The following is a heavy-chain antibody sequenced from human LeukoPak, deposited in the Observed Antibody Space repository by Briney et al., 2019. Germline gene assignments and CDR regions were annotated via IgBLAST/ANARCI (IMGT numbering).Heavy chain of an antibody. V-gene: IGHV1-69*04. D-gene: IGHD3-22*01. J-gene: IGHJ4*02. CDR3: ARDLKGYDSSGYAHSY. Sequence: SVKVSCKASGGTFSSYAISWVRQAPGQGLEWMGRIIPILGIANYAQKFQGRVTIIADKSTSTAYMELSSLRSEDTAVYYCARDLKGYDSSGYAHSYWGQGTLVTVSS. CDR1: GGTFSSYA. CDR2: IIPILGIA.